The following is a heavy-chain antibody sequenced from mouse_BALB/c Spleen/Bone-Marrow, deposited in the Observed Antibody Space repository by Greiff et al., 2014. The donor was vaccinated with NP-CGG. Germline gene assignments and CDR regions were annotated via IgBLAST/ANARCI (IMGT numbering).Heavy chain of an antibody. CDR2: INPSTGYT. CDR1: GYTFTSYW. Sequence: VQLQQSGAELAKPGASVKMSCKASGYTFTSYWMHWVKQRPGQVLEWMGYINPSTGYTEYNLKFKDKATLTADKASSTAYIQLSSLTSEDSAVYYCASPYGYEDYSAMDYWGQGTSVTVSS. V-gene: IGHV1-7*01. D-gene: IGHD1-2*01. J-gene: IGHJ4*01. CDR3: ASPYGYEDYSAMDY.